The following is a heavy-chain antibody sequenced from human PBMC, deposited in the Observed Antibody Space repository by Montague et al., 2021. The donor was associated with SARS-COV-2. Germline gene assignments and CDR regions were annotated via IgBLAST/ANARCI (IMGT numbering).Heavy chain of an antibody. CDR1: GGSISSFY. CDR2: ISDSGST. CDR3: ARHYSATLPSVY. Sequence: SETLSLTCTVSGGSISSFYWSWFWQPPGKGLEWIGYISDSGSTNYNPPLTSRVTMSVDTSKNQFSLKVNSVTAADTAVSYCARHYSATLPSVYWGQGTLVTVPS. V-gene: IGHV4-59*08. J-gene: IGHJ4*02. D-gene: IGHD2-15*01.